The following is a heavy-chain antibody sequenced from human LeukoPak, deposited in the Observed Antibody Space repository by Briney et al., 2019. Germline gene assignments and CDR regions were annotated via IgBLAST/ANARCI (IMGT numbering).Heavy chain of an antibody. CDR1: GYTFTSYD. CDR2: MNPNSGHT. D-gene: IGHD6-13*01. J-gene: IGHJ4*02. Sequence: ASVKVSCKASGYTFTSYDINWVRQATGQGLEWMGWMNPNSGHTGYAQKFQGRLTMTRNTSISTAYMELSSLRSEDTAVYYCARFSMTAAGWWGQGTLVTVSS. CDR3: ARFSMTAAGW. V-gene: IGHV1-8*01.